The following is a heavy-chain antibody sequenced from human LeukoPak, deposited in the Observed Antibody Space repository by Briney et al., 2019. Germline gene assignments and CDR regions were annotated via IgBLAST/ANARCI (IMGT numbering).Heavy chain of an antibody. CDR1: GGSFSGYY. V-gene: IGHV4-34*01. D-gene: IGHD5-18*01. Sequence: PSETLSLTCAVYGGSFSGYYWSWIRQPPGKGLEWIGEINHSGSTNYNPSLKSRVTISVDTSKNQFSLKLSSVTAADTAVYYCARGPSGYSYGYDFDYWGQGTLVTVSS. CDR2: INHSGST. J-gene: IGHJ4*02. CDR3: ARGPSGYSYGYDFDY.